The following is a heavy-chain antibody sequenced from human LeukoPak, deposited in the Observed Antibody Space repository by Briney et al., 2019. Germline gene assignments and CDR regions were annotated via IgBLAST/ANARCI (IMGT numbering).Heavy chain of an antibody. V-gene: IGHV4-39*01. Sequence: SETLSLTCTVSGGSVSSTEFSWGWIRQPPGKGLQWVVNLYYSGSTSYHPSLNSRVTMSVDTSKNQFSLKMTSVTAADTAVYYCARLSKGRYFDYIFDYWGQGSLVTVSS. D-gene: IGHD3-9*01. CDR3: ARLSKGRYFDYIFDY. CDR2: LYYSGST. CDR1: GGSVSSTEFS. J-gene: IGHJ4*02.